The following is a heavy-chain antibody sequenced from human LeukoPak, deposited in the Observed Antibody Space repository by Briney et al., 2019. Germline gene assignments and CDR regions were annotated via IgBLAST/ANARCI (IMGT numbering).Heavy chain of an antibody. D-gene: IGHD7-27*01. Sequence: SETLSLTCTVSGGSISSYYWSWIRQPPGKGLEWIGYIYDSGSTNYNPSLRSRVTISVDTSKNQFSLKLSSVTAADTAVYYCARGRADPTPAQRERSQLGGIYYFDYWGQGTLVTVSS. CDR2: IYDSGST. J-gene: IGHJ4*02. CDR3: ARGRADPTPAQRERSQLGGIYYFDY. CDR1: GGSISSYY. V-gene: IGHV4-59*12.